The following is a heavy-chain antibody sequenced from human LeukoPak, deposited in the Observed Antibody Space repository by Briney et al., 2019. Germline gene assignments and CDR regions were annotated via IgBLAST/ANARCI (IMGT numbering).Heavy chain of an antibody. CDR2: INHSGST. Sequence: SETLSLTCAVYGGSFSGYYWSWIRQPPGKGLEWIGEINHSGSTNYNPSLKSRVTISVDTSKNQCSLKLSSVTAADTAVYYCAKLRFGELSAFDYWGQGTLVTVSS. V-gene: IGHV4-34*01. D-gene: IGHD3-10*01. J-gene: IGHJ4*02. CDR1: GGSFSGYY. CDR3: AKLRFGELSAFDY.